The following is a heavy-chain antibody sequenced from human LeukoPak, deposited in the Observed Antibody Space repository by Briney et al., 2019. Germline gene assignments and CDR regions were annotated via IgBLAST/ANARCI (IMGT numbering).Heavy chain of an antibody. CDR2: IYYSGSA. CDR3: ARDSAPRGEYYFDY. V-gene: IGHV4-59*01. D-gene: IGHD3-10*01. CDR1: GGSFNRYY. J-gene: IGHJ4*02. Sequence: SETLSLTCTVSGGSFNRYYWSWLREPPGQGLEWLGYIYYSGSARYNPSLKSRVTMSVDTSKNQFSLKLSSVTAADTAVYHCARDSAPRGEYYFDYWGQGTLVTVSS.